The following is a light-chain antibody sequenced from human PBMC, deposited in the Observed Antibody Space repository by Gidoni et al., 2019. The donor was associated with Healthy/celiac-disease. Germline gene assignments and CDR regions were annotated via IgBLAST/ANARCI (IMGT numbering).Light chain of an antibody. CDR2: AAS. CDR3: QQSYSTPLFT. Sequence: DIQMTPSPSSLSASVGDRVTITCRASQSISSYLNWYQQKPGKAPKLLIYAASSLQSGVPSRFSGSGSGTDCTLNISSLQPEDCATYYCQQSYSTPLFTFXPXTKVDIK. CDR1: QSISSY. J-gene: IGKJ3*01. V-gene: IGKV1-39*01.